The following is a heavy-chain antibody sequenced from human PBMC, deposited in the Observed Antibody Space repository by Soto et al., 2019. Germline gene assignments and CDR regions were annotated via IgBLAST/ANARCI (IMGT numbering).Heavy chain of an antibody. CDR1: GGSISSSSYY. D-gene: IGHD3-10*01. CDR2: IYYSGST. Sequence: SETLSLTCTVSGGSISSSSYYWGWIRQPPGKGLEWIGSIYYSGSTYYNPSLKSRVTISVDTSKNQFSLKLSSVTAADTAVYYCARRWDGSGDFDYWGQGTLVTVSS. CDR3: ARRWDGSGDFDY. V-gene: IGHV4-39*01. J-gene: IGHJ4*02.